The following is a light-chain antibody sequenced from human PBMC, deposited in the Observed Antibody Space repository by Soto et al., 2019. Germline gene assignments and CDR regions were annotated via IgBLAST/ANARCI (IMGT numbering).Light chain of an antibody. CDR3: QTWDTGMV. CDR1: NGHNTNA. J-gene: IGLJ2*01. CDR2: LNSDGSH. V-gene: IGLV4-69*01. Sequence: QPVLTQSPSASASLGASVKLTCTLSNGHNTNAIAWHQQRPEKGPRYLMKLNSDGSHSRGGGIPDRFSGSSSGAKRYLTISGLQSEDEADYYCQTWDTGMVFGGGTKLTVL.